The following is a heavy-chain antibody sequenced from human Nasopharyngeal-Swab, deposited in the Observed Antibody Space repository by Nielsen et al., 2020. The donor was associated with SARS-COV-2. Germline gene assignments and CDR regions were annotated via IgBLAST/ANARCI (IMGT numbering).Heavy chain of an antibody. CDR1: GGSISSYY. CDR3: ARARNYGDYTGTYYYGMDV. CDR2: IYYSGST. Sequence: GSLRLSCTVSGGSISSYYWSWIRQPPGKGLEWIGYIYYSGSTNYNPSLKSRVTISVDTSKNQFSLKLSSVTAADTAVYYCARARNYGDYTGTYYYGMDVWGQGTTVTVSS. J-gene: IGHJ6*02. V-gene: IGHV4-59*01. D-gene: IGHD4-17*01.